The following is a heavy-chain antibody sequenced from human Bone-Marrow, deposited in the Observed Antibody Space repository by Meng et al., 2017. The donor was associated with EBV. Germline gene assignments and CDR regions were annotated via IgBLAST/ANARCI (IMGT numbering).Heavy chain of an antibody. CDR2: ISTYNGNT. CDR1: GYIFNTYC. Sequence: VQLVQSRAEGQKPGASVTVSCKTSGYIFNTYCVTWVRQAPGQGLEWMGWISTYNGNTNYAQKFQGRVTMTTDTSTSTVYLELRSLRSDDTAVYFCARGGYCVSTSCAHFDYWGQGTLVTVSS. CDR3: ARGGYCVSTSCAHFDY. J-gene: IGHJ4*02. V-gene: IGHV1-18*01. D-gene: IGHD2-2*03.